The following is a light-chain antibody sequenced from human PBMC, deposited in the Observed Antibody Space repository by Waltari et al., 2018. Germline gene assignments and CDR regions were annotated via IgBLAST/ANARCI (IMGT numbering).Light chain of an antibody. CDR3: SSYSTSLTPYV. CDR1: SSDVGGYNH. J-gene: IGLJ1*01. CDR2: DVS. Sequence: QSALTQPASVSGSPGQSITIPCTGTSSDVGGYNHFSWYQQHPAKAPNLMIYDVSSRPSGVSNRFFGSKSGNTASLTISGLQAEDEAVYFCSSYSTSLTPYVFGPGTKVTVL. V-gene: IGLV2-14*03.